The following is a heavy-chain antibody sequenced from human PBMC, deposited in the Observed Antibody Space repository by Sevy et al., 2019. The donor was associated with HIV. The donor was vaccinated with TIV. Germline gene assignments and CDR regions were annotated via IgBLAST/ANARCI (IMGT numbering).Heavy chain of an antibody. V-gene: IGHV3-21*01. J-gene: IGHJ3*02. Sequence: GGSLRLSCAASGFTFSSYSMNWVRQAPGKGLEWVSSISSSSSYIYYADSVKGRLTISRDNAKNSLYLQMNSLRAEDTAVYYCASLGYDFWSGYYSPLPDDAFDIWGQGTMVTVSS. D-gene: IGHD3-3*01. CDR3: ASLGYDFWSGYYSPLPDDAFDI. CDR1: GFTFSSYS. CDR2: ISSSSSYI.